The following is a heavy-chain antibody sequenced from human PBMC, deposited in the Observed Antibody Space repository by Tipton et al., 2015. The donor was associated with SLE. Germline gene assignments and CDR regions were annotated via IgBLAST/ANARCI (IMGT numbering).Heavy chain of an antibody. CDR1: GFTVSSNY. D-gene: IGHD3-22*01. Sequence: QLVQSGGGLVQPGGSLRLSCAASGFTVSSNYMSWVRQAPGKGLEWIGSISHSGNIYYNPSLKSRVTISLDTSKNQFSRKLSSVTAADTAVYYCARHDYDSNGYYQHYFDYWGQGTLVTVSS. V-gene: IGHV4-38-2*01. J-gene: IGHJ4*02. CDR2: ISHSGNI. CDR3: ARHDYDSNGYYQHYFDY.